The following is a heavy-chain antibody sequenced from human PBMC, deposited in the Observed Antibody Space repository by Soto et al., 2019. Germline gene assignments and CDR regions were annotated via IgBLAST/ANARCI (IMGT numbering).Heavy chain of an antibody. D-gene: IGHD1-1*01. Sequence: GSLRLSCAASGFTFSTYAMSWVRQAPGKGLEWVSGISAGAAGKYYADSVKGRFTISRDNPENTMYLQMNSLTVEDTAVYFCARVWNNYPTCDYWGQGILVTVSS. CDR3: ARVWNNYPTCDY. CDR2: ISAGAAGK. V-gene: IGHV3-23*01. CDR1: GFTFSTYA. J-gene: IGHJ4*02.